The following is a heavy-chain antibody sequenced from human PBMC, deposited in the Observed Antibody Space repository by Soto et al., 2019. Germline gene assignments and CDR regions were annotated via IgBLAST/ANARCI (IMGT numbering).Heavy chain of an antibody. CDR3: ARGGEDDSKPFDY. CDR1: GFTFNRYW. D-gene: IGHD4-4*01. V-gene: IGHV3-7*04. Sequence: EVQLVESGGGLVQPGGSLRLSCAASGFTFNRYWMKWVRQAPGRGLEWMGNINQEGSEKHYVDFVKGRLTISRDNAKDSVYLQMNRLKAEDTAMYYCARGGEDDSKPFDYWGQGNLVTVSS. CDR2: INQEGSEK. J-gene: IGHJ4*02.